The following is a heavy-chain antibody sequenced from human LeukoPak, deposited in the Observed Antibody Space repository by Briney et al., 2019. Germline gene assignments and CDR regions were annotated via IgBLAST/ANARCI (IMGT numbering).Heavy chain of an antibody. CDR2: SNPSDGGT. D-gene: IGHD3-10*01. CDR1: GYTFISYY. J-gene: IGHJ4*02. V-gene: IGHV1-46*01. Sequence: VASVKVSCKASGYTFISYYMHWVRQAPGQGLEWMGISNPSDGGTSYAQKFQGRVTTTRDTSTSTVYMELSSLRSEDTAVYYCARSEMVRGVSTKSDYWGQGTLVTVSS. CDR3: ARSEMVRGVSTKSDY.